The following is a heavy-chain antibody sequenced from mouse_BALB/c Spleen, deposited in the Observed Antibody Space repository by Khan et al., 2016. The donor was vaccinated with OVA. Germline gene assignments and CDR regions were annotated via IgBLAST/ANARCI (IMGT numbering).Heavy chain of an antibody. V-gene: IGHV1-77*01. CDR1: GYTFTDYV. Sequence: QVQLKQSGPELVKPGASVKMSCKASGYTFTDYVITWVKQRTGQGLEWIGEIYPGSGRTYYNERFKDEATLTADKSSNTAYMQLSSLTSEDSAVXFCARSYDGAWFAYWGQGTLVTVSA. CDR3: ARSYDGAWFAY. CDR2: IYPGSGRT. D-gene: IGHD1-1*01. J-gene: IGHJ3*01.